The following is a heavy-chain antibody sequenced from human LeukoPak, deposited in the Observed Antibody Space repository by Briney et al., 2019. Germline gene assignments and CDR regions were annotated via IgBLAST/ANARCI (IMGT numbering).Heavy chain of an antibody. D-gene: IGHD3-22*01. V-gene: IGHV3-66*01. Sequence: GGSLRLSCAASGFTLSTNYMSWVRQAPGKGLEWVSVIYSGGSTYYADSVKGRFTISRDNFKNTLYLQMNSLRAEDTAVYYCAREVPYGYYYDSSWYFDLWGRGTLVTVSS. CDR3: AREVPYGYYYDSSWYFDL. J-gene: IGHJ2*01. CDR2: IYSGGST. CDR1: GFTLSTNY.